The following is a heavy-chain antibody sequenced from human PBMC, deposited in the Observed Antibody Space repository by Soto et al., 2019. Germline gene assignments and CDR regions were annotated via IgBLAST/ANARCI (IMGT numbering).Heavy chain of an antibody. CDR1: GGSFSGYY. D-gene: IGHD3-3*01. Sequence: SETLSLTCAVYGGSFSGYYWGWFRQPPGKGLEWIGEVKHSGNINYNPSLKTRLTVSVDTSKNQFSLKLSSMTAADTAMYYCARVSHFDFSSGYADSFDVWGQGTMFTVSS. CDR3: ARVSHFDFSSGYADSFDV. V-gene: IGHV4-34*01. CDR2: VKHSGNI. J-gene: IGHJ3*01.